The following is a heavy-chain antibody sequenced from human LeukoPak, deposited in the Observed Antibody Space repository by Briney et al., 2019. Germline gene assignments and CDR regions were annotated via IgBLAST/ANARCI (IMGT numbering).Heavy chain of an antibody. V-gene: IGHV3-15*01. CDR1: GFTFSNAW. CDR3: TTDFGELLWFGEFNTPDAFDI. D-gene: IGHD3-10*01. CDR2: IKSKTDGGTT. Sequence: GGSLRLSCAASGFTFSNAWMSWFRQAPGKGLEWVGRIKSKTDGGTTDYAAPVKGRFTISRDDSKNTLYLQMNSLKTEDTAVYYCTTDFGELLWFGEFNTPDAFDIWGQGTMVTVSS. J-gene: IGHJ3*02.